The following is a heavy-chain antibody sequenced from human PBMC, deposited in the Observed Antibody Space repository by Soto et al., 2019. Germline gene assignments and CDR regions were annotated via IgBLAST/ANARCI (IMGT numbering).Heavy chain of an antibody. D-gene: IGHD2-2*01. V-gene: IGHV4-30-4*01. CDR3: ARGGVEYCSSTSCYGGMDV. CDR1: GGSISSGDYY. Sequence: SETLSLPCTFSGGSISSGDYYCSFIRQPPGKGLEWIGYIYYSGSTYYNPSLKSRVTISVGTSKNQFSLKLSSVTAADTAVYYCARGGVEYCSSTSCYGGMDVWGQGTTVTVS. CDR2: IYYSGST. J-gene: IGHJ6*02.